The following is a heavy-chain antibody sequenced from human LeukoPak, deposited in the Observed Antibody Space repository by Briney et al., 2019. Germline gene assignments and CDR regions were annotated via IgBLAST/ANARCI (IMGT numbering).Heavy chain of an antibody. CDR1: GFTFSSYA. CDR2: ISGSGGST. D-gene: IGHD6-13*01. Sequence: PGGSLRLSCAASGFTFSSYAMSWVRQAPGKGLEWVSVISGSGGSTYYADSVKGRFTISRDNSKNTLYLQMNSLRAEDTAVYYRPRPHSSSWYYAFDIWGQGTMVTVSS. J-gene: IGHJ3*02. V-gene: IGHV3-23*01. CDR3: PRPHSSSWYYAFDI.